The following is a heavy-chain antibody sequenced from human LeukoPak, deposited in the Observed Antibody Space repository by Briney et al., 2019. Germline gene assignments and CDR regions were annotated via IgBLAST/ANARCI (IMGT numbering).Heavy chain of an antibody. CDR2: ISYDGSNK. CDR3: AKDSPQRIAAAGTGFDY. J-gene: IGHJ4*02. CDR1: GFTFSSYG. V-gene: IGHV3-30*18. Sequence: GRSLRLSCAASGFTFSSYGMHWVRQAPGKGLEWVAVISYDGSNKYYADSVKGRFTISRDNSKNTLYLQMNSLRAEDTAVYYCAKDSPQRIAAAGTGFDYWGQGTLVTVSS. D-gene: IGHD6-13*01.